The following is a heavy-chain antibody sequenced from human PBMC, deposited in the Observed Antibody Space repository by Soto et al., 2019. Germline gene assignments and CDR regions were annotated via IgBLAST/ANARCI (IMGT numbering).Heavy chain of an antibody. J-gene: IGHJ2*01. CDR2: ISANGGIT. Sequence: EVQLLESGGGLVKPGGSLRLSCAASGFTFSKYAMSWVRLAPGKGLEWVSSISANGGITDYADSVKGRFTIARDNFQNILALQMDSLRGDDTSLYFCAKDIATDSVRKVWFFDYWGRGTLVTVSS. V-gene: IGHV3-23*01. CDR3: AKDIATDSVRKVWFFDY. D-gene: IGHD1-26*01. CDR1: GFTFSKYA.